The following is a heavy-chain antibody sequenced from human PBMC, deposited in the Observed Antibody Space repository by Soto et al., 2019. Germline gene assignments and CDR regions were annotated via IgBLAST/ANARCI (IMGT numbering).Heavy chain of an antibody. J-gene: IGHJ4*02. CDR3: ARHRYGSGSYPGY. Sequence: QVQLQESGPGLVKPSETLSLTCTVSGGSISSYYWSWIRQPPGKGLEWIGYIYYSGSTNYNPSLKSRVTISVDTSKDQFSRKRSSVTAADTAVYYCARHRYGSGSYPGYWCQGTLVTVSS. CDR1: GGSISSYY. CDR2: IYYSGST. V-gene: IGHV4-59*08. D-gene: IGHD3-10*01.